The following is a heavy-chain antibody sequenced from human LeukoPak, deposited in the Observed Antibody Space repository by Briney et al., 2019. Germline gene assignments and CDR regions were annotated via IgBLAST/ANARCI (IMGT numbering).Heavy chain of an antibody. Sequence: SETLSLTCAVYGGSFSGYYWSWIRQPPGKGLEWIGEINHSGSTNYNPSLKSRVTISVDTSKNHFSLKLSSVTAADTAVSYCARAAYYDSSGYHDYWGQGTLVTVSS. D-gene: IGHD3-22*01. CDR2: INHSGST. CDR1: GGSFSGYY. J-gene: IGHJ4*02. CDR3: ARAAYYDSSGYHDY. V-gene: IGHV4-34*01.